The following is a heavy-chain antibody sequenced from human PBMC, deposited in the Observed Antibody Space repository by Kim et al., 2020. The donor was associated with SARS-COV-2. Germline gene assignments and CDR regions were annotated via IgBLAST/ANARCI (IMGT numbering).Heavy chain of an antibody. D-gene: IGHD3-16*02. V-gene: IGHV4-4*07. J-gene: IGHJ4*02. Sequence: YTSGRTHYNPSLQSRVTMSVDMSKSQFSLKLSSVTAADTAVYYCASALGHWGQGTLVTVSS. CDR2: YTSGRT. CDR3: ASALGH.